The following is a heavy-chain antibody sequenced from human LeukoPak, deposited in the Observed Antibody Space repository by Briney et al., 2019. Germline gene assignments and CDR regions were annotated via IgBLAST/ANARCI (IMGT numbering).Heavy chain of an antibody. D-gene: IGHD3-10*01. Sequence: ASVKVSCKASGYTFTSYDINWVRQATGQGLEWMGWMNPNSGNTGYAQKFQGRVTMTRNTSISTAYMELSSLRSEDTAVYYCARGSNWYGSGSKSYFDYWGQGTLVTVSS. V-gene: IGHV1-8*01. CDR1: GYTFTSYD. CDR3: ARGSNWYGSGSKSYFDY. CDR2: MNPNSGNT. J-gene: IGHJ4*02.